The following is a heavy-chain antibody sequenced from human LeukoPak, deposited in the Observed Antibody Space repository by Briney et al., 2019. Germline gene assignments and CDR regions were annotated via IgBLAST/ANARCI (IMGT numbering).Heavy chain of an antibody. CDR3: ARGYCSSTSCYDSLWFDP. D-gene: IGHD2-2*01. CDR1: GGSFSAYY. Sequence: SETLSLTCAVYGGSFSAYYWSWIRQPPGQGLEGIGEINHSGSTNYNPSLKTRVTISVDTPKNQCSLKLSSVTAADTAVYYCARGYCSSTSCYDSLWFDPWGQGTLVTVSS. V-gene: IGHV4-34*01. J-gene: IGHJ5*02. CDR2: INHSGST.